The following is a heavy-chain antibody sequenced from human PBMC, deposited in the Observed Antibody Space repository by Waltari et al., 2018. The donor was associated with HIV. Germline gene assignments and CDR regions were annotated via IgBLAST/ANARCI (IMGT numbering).Heavy chain of an antibody. D-gene: IGHD6-19*01. CDR2: INHSGST. Sequence: QVQLQQWGAGLLKPSETLSLTCAVYGGSFSGYYWSWIRQPPGKGLEWIGEINHSGSTNYNPSLKSRVTISVDTSKNQFSLKLSSVTAADTAVYYCAREDSGWPEYFQHWGQGTLVTVSS. J-gene: IGHJ1*01. CDR3: AREDSGWPEYFQH. CDR1: GGSFSGYY. V-gene: IGHV4-34*01.